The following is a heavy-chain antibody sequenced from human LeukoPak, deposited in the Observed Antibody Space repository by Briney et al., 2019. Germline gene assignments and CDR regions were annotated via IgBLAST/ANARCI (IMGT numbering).Heavy chain of an antibody. Sequence: QAGGSLRLSCAASGFTFSSYSMNWVRQAPGKGLEWLSYISSTSSAIYYADSLKGRFTISRDNAKNTLYLQMNSLRAEDTAVYYCARDIEKRELLAWYFDYWGQGTLVTVSS. CDR2: ISSTSSAI. J-gene: IGHJ4*02. V-gene: IGHV3-48*04. D-gene: IGHD1-26*01. CDR3: ARDIEKRELLAWYFDY. CDR1: GFTFSSYS.